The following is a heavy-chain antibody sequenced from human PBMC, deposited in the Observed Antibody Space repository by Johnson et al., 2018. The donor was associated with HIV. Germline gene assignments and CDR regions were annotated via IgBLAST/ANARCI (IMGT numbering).Heavy chain of an antibody. Sequence: VQLVESGGGLVQPGGSLRLSCAASGLTFSDHYMDWVRQAPGRGLEWVGRVRNKGQRYSTSYAASVKGRFTFSRDDLKKSLFLQMNRLKTEDLAVYYCVRVGPTLYDAFDNWGQGTMVTVSS. CDR2: VRNKGQRYST. V-gene: IGHV3-72*01. J-gene: IGHJ3*02. CDR3: VRVGPTLYDAFDN. CDR1: GLTFSDHY. D-gene: IGHD2-15*01.